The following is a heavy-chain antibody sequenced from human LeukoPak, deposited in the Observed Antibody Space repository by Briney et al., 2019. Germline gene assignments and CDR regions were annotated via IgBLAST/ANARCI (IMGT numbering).Heavy chain of an antibody. D-gene: IGHD6-6*01. V-gene: IGHV3-74*03. Sequence: GGSLRPSCAASGFTFRNHWMHWVRQTPGKGLVWVSRISSDGSSTTYADSVKGRFTISRDNAKNTLYLQMNNLRAEDTAVYYCARDQRVTGRPDIDYWGQGTLVIVSS. CDR3: ARDQRVTGRPDIDY. CDR2: ISSDGSST. J-gene: IGHJ4*02. CDR1: GFTFRNHW.